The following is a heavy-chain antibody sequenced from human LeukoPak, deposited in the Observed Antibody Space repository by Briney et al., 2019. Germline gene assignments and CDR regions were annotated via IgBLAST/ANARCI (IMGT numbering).Heavy chain of an antibody. CDR2: IYPGDSDT. CDR3: ASHRAPTLYYYYGMDV. CDR1: GYSFTSYW. J-gene: IGHJ6*02. Sequence: GESLKISCKGSGYSFTSYWIGWVRQMPGKGLEWMGIIYPGDSDTRYSPSFQGQVTISADKSISTAYLQWSSLKASDTAMYYCASHRAPTLYYYYGMDVWGQGTTVTVSS. V-gene: IGHV5-51*01.